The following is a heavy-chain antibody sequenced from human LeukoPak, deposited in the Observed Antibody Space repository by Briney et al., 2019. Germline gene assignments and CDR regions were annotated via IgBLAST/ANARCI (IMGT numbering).Heavy chain of an antibody. CDR1: GYTFTSYY. D-gene: IGHD6-19*01. Sequence: ASVKVSCKASGYTFTSYYMHWVRQAPGQGLEWMGLINLSGGSTNYAQKFQGRVTMTRDTPTSTVYMELSSLRSEDTAVYYCARDPLSLAVDSNWFDPWGQGTLVTVSS. CDR2: INLSGGST. J-gene: IGHJ5*02. V-gene: IGHV1-46*01. CDR3: ARDPLSLAVDSNWFDP.